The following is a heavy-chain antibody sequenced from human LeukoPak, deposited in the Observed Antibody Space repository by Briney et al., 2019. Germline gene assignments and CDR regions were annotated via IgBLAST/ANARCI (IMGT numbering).Heavy chain of an antibody. CDR2: INHRGST. D-gene: IGHD3-3*01. Sequence: SETLSLTXAVYGGSFSGYYWSWIRQPPGKGLEWIGEINHRGSTNYNPSLKSRVTISVDTSKNQFSLKLSSVTAADTAVYYCAGLRFLEWTYYYYMDVWGKGTTVTVSS. CDR3: AGLRFLEWTYYYYMDV. V-gene: IGHV4-34*01. J-gene: IGHJ6*03. CDR1: GGSFSGYY.